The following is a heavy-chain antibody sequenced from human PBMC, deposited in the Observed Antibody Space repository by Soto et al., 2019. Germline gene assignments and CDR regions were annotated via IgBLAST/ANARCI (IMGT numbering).Heavy chain of an antibody. CDR1: GGSITSRSSY. J-gene: IGHJ4*02. Sequence: PSETLSLTCSVSGGSITSRSSYWAWIRQPPGKGLEWIGTFFSGSTFSNPSLRSRVTISKDTSRNQFSLKLTSVAATDTAMYYCATTRGLAVGGSFNYWGQGALLTVSS. V-gene: IGHV4-39*01. CDR2: FFSGST. D-gene: IGHD2-15*01. CDR3: ATTRGLAVGGSFNY.